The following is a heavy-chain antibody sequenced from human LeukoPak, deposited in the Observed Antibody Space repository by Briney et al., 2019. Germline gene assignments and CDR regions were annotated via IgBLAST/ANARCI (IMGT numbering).Heavy chain of an antibody. CDR3: ARDQSSSWSYYYYMDV. CDR1: GYTFISYA. D-gene: IGHD6-13*01. Sequence: ASVKVSCKASGYTFISYAMNWVRQAPGQGLEWMGWINTNTGNPTYAQGFTGRFVFSLDTSISTAYLQISSLKAEDTAVYYCARDQSSSWSYYYYMDVWGKGTTVTVSS. CDR2: INTNTGNP. V-gene: IGHV7-4-1*02. J-gene: IGHJ6*03.